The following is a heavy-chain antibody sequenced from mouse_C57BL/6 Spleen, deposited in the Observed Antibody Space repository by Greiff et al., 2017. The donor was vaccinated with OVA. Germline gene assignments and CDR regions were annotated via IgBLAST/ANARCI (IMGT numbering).Heavy chain of an antibody. D-gene: IGHD1-1*01. J-gene: IGHJ2*01. CDR3: ARDFATVVATDY. V-gene: IGHV1-69*01. CDR2: IDPSDSYT. CDR1: GYTFTSYW. Sequence: QVQLKQPGAELVMPGASVKLSCKASGYTFTSYWMHWVKQRPGQGLEWIGEIDPSDSYTNYNQKFKGKSTLTVDKSSSTAYMQLSSLTSEDSAVYYCARDFATVVATDYWGQGTTLTVSS.